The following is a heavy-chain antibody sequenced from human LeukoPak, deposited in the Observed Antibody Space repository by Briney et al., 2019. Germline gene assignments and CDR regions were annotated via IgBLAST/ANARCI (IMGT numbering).Heavy chain of an antibody. CDR3: ARVVVVVAATLGWFDP. V-gene: IGHV1-2*02. J-gene: IGHJ5*02. CDR2: INPNSGGT. D-gene: IGHD2-15*01. CDR1: GYAFAAYY. Sequence: ASMKVSCKASGYAFAAYYVHWVRQSPGLGLEGMGWINPNSGGTNYAQKFQGRVTMTRDTSISTAFMELSSLRSDDTAVYYCARVVVVVAATLGWFDPWGQGTLVTVSS.